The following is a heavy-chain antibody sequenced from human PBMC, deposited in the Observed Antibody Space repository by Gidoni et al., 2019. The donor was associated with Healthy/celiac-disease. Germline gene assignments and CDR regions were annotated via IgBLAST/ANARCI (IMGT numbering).Heavy chain of an antibody. Sequence: EVQLVESGGGLVKPGGSLRLSCAAAGFTFSNAWMSWVRQAPGKGLEWVGRIKSKTDGGTTDYAAPVKGRFTISRDDSKNTLYLQMNSLKTEDTAVYYCTTLVGATPWYYYYGMDVWGQGTTVTVSS. J-gene: IGHJ6*02. V-gene: IGHV3-15*01. CDR1: GFTFSNAW. CDR2: IKSKTDGGTT. D-gene: IGHD1-26*01. CDR3: TTLVGATPWYYYYGMDV.